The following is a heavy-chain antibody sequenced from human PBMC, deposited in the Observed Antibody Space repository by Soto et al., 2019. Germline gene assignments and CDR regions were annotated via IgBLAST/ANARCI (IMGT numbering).Heavy chain of an antibody. CDR1: GFTFSTYG. J-gene: IGHJ4*02. Sequence: GGSLRLSCAASGFTFSTYGMHWARQAPGKGLEWVAVIVKDGSEKYYGDSVKGRFTISRDNAKNTLYLQMNSLRADDTAAYYCATYFDWLLSDWGQGTLVTVSS. D-gene: IGHD3-9*01. CDR3: ATYFDWLLSD. CDR2: IVKDGSEK. V-gene: IGHV3-33*01.